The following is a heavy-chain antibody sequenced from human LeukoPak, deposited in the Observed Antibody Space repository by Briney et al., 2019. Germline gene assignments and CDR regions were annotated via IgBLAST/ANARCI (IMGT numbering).Heavy chain of an antibody. CDR2: IKEDGSVK. CDR3: ARDSTWVLDY. Sequence: GGSLRLSCTASGFTFRSHWMTWVRQSPGKGLEWVANIKEDGSVKYYVDSVKGRFTISRDNTKNELYLQMSSLRADDTAVYFCARDSTWVLDYWGQGTLISVSS. CDR1: GFTFRSHW. V-gene: IGHV3-7*03. D-gene: IGHD1-26*01. J-gene: IGHJ4*02.